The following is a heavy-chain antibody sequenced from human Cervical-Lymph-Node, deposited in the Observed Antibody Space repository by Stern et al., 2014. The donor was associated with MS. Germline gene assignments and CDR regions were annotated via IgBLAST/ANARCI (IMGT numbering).Heavy chain of an antibody. CDR3: ARSSVTTPNAFDI. V-gene: IGHV4-30-2*01. CDR1: GGSISSGGYS. Sequence: QLQLQESGSGLVKPSQTLSLTCAVSGGSISSGGYSWSWIRQPPGKGLEWIGYIYPSGSTYYNPSLKSRVTISVDRDTNQVSPKLSSVTAADTAVYYCARSSVTTPNAFDIWGQGTMVTVSS. CDR2: IYPSGST. D-gene: IGHD4-17*01. J-gene: IGHJ3*02.